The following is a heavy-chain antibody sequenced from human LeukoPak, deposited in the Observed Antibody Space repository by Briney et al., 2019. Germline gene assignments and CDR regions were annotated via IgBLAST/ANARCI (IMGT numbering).Heavy chain of an antibody. CDR3: AKDSGGDGSGSYYNYFDY. CDR1: GFTFDDYA. J-gene: IGHJ4*02. V-gene: IGHV3-9*03. D-gene: IGHD3-10*01. CDR2: ISWNSGSI. Sequence: PGRSLRLSCAASGFTFDDYAMHWVRQAPGKGLEWVSGISWNSGSIGYADSVKGRFTISRDNAKNSLYLQMNSLRAEDMALYYCAKDSGGDGSGSYYNYFDYWGQGTLVTVSS.